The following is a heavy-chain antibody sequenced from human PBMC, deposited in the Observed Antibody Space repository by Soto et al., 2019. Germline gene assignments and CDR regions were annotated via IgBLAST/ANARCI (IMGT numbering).Heavy chain of an antibody. J-gene: IGHJ4*02. V-gene: IGHV1-18*01. Sequence: QVQLVQSGAEVKKPGASVKVSCKASGYTFTNFGISWVRQAPGQGLEWMGWISDYNGNTNYAQNFQGRDTMTTDTSTSTAYMELRSLRSDDTAVNCCARAGTPIVYWGQGTLVTVSS. CDR3: ARAGTPIVY. CDR2: ISDYNGNT. CDR1: GYTFTNFG. D-gene: IGHD3-10*01.